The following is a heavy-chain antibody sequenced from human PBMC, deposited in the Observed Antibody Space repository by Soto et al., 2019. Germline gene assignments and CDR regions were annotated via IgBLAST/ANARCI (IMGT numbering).Heavy chain of an antibody. CDR3: ARASKEYYDFWSGYYRRSYYFDY. V-gene: IGHV4-34*01. CDR1: GGSFSGYY. CDR2: INHSGST. D-gene: IGHD3-3*01. J-gene: IGHJ4*02. Sequence: SETLSLTCAVYGGSFSGYYWSWIRQPPGKGLEWIGEINHSGSTNYNPSLKSRVTISVDTSKNQFSLKLSSVTAADTAVYYCARASKEYYDFWSGYYRRSYYFDYWGQGTLVTVS.